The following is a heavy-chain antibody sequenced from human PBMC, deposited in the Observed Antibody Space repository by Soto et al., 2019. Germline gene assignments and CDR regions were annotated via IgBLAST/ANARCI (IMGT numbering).Heavy chain of an antibody. V-gene: IGHV3-23*01. CDR3: AKDRTYYYDSSGYSDY. CDR2: ISGSGGST. CDR1: GFTFSSHA. Sequence: GGSLRLSCAASGFTFSSHAMSWVRQAPGKGLEWVSAISGSGGSTYYADSVKGRFTISRDNSKNTLYLQMNSLRAEDTAVYYCAKDRTYYYDSSGYSDYWGQGTLVTVSS. J-gene: IGHJ4*02. D-gene: IGHD3-22*01.